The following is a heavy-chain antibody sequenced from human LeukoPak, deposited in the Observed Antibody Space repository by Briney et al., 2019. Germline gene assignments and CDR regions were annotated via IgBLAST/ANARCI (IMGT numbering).Heavy chain of an antibody. J-gene: IGHJ4*02. V-gene: IGHV1-69*04. CDR2: IIPILGIA. D-gene: IGHD3-22*01. CDR1: GGTFSSYA. Sequence: SVKVSCKASGGTFSSYAISWVRQAPGQGLEWMGRIIPILGIANYAQKFQGRVTITADKSTSTAYMELSSLRSEGSAVYYCARATLTMIVVVPDYWGQGTLVTVSS. CDR3: ARATLTMIVVVPDY.